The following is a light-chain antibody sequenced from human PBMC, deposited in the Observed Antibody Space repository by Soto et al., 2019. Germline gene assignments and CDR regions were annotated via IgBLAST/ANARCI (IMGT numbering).Light chain of an antibody. J-gene: IGLJ1*01. CDR2: EVN. CDR1: SSDVGSYNR. CDR3: SLYISGSTYV. Sequence: QSALAQPPSVSGSPGQSVTISCTGPSSDVGSYNRLSWYQQPPGTAPKLIMYEVNTRPSGVPDRFSGSKSGSTASLTISGLQAEDEADYYCSLYISGSTYVFGTGTKVTVL. V-gene: IGLV2-18*01.